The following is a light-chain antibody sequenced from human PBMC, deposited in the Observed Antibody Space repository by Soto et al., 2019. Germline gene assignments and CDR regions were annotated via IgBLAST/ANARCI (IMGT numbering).Light chain of an antibody. Sequence: DIQMTQSPSTLSGSVGDRVTITCRASQTISSWLAWYQQKPGKAPKLLTYKASTLKSGVPSRFSGSGSGTEFTLTISSLQPEDIATYYCQQYDNLPLTFGGGTKVDIK. CDR3: QQYDNLPLT. CDR1: QTISSW. CDR2: KAS. J-gene: IGKJ4*01. V-gene: IGKV1-5*03.